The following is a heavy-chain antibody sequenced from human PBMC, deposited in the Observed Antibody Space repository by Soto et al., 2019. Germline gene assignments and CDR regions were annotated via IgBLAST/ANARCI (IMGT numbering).Heavy chain of an antibody. J-gene: IGHJ5*02. D-gene: IGHD5-12*01. Sequence: QVQLVQSGAEVKKPGSSVKVSCKASGGTFSNYAISWVRQAPGQGLEWGGGIIPIFGTTNFAQKFQGRVTITADESTTTAYMELSGLRSEDRAVYYCARDGGRDGYFGNWLDPWGQGTLVTVSS. CDR2: IIPIFGTT. CDR1: GGTFSNYA. CDR3: ARDGGRDGYFGNWLDP. V-gene: IGHV1-69*12.